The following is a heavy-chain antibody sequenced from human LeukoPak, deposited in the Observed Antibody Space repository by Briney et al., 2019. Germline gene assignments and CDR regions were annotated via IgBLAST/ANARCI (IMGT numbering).Heavy chain of an antibody. CDR3: AKSESRRTMIVVVITPFDY. CDR1: GFSFSSYA. D-gene: IGHD3-22*01. V-gene: IGHV3-23*01. CDR2: ISGSGGRT. J-gene: IGHJ4*02. Sequence: GGSLRLSCAESGFSFSSYAMSWVRQAPGKGLGWVSAISGSGGRTYYVDSVKGRFTISRDNSKNTLYLQMNSLRAEDTAVYYCAKSESRRTMIVVVITPFDYWGQGTLVTVSS.